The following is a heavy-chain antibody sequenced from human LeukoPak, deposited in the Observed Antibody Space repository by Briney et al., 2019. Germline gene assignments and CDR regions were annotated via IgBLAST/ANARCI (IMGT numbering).Heavy chain of an antibody. CDR3: ASFRGKNPLDY. CDR2: IKQDGSEK. Sequence: GGSLRLSCAASGFTFSSYLMSWVRQAPGKGLEWVANIKQDGSEKYYVDSVKGRFTISRDNAKNSLYLQMNSLRAEDTALYYCASFRGKNPLDYWGQGTLVTVSS. V-gene: IGHV3-7*01. J-gene: IGHJ4*02. D-gene: IGHD4-23*01. CDR1: GFTFSSYL.